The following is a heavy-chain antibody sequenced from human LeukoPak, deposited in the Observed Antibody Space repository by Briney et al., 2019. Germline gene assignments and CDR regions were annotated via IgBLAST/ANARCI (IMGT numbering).Heavy chain of an antibody. Sequence: SETLSLTCAVYGGSFSGYYWSWIRQPPGKGLEWIGEINHSGSTNYNPSLKSRVTISVDTSKNQFSLKLSSVTAADTAVYYCAGGEQWLDFDYWGQGTLVTVSS. V-gene: IGHV4-34*01. CDR1: GGSFSGYY. J-gene: IGHJ4*02. CDR3: AGGEQWLDFDY. CDR2: INHSGST. D-gene: IGHD6-19*01.